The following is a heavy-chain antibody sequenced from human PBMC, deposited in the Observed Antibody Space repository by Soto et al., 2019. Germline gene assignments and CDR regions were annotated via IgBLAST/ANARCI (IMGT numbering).Heavy chain of an antibody. Sequence: SETLSLTCSVSGVSTSNHYWTWIRKPPGQGPEWIGCIYYRGTTNYNASFNSRVTISIDRSKNQFSLNLSSVTAADTAVYYCARAGPGFCTNGVCWFDPWGQGTLVTVSS. CDR1: GVSTSNHY. V-gene: IGHV4-59*11. CDR3: ARAGPGFCTNGVCWFDP. J-gene: IGHJ5*02. D-gene: IGHD2-8*01. CDR2: IYYRGTT.